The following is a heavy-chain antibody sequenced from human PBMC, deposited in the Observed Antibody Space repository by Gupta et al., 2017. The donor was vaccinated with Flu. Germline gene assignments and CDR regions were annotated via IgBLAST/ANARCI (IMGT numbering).Heavy chain of an antibody. D-gene: IGHD2-15*01. Sequence: RQAPGQGPEWMGSSNPIFVPPNDARKFQCRVTITADESTSTVYMEISSLRSEDTAVYYCARKGGGHCSGGTCYSLDYWGQGTLVTVSS. CDR2: SNPIFVPP. V-gene: IGHV1-69*15. J-gene: IGHJ4*02. CDR3: ARKGGGHCSGGTCYSLDY.